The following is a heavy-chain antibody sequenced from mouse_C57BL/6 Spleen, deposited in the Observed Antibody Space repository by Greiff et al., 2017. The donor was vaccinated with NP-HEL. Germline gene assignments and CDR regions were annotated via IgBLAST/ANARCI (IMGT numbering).Heavy chain of an antibody. Sequence: LVESGAELVRPGTSVKMSCKASGYTFTNYWIGWAKQRPGHGLEWIGDIYPGGGYTYYNEKFKGKATLTADKSSSTAYMQFSSLTSEDSAIDYCARSGRFTTVVAQGYFDYWGQGTTLTVSS. V-gene: IGHV1-63*01. CDR1: GYTFTNYW. D-gene: IGHD1-1*01. CDR2: IYPGGGYT. J-gene: IGHJ2*01. CDR3: ARSGRFTTVVAQGYFDY.